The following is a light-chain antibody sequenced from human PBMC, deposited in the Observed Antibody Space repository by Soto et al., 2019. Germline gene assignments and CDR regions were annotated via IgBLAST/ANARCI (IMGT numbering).Light chain of an antibody. CDR2: AAS. CDR1: QDINSY. Sequence: DVQMTQSPSSLSASVGDRVTITCRASQDINSYLAWYQQKPGNAPKSLIYAASSLQTGVPSRFSGSESGTDFALTINNLQPEDSATYYCQQYNICPLTFGGGNKVEIK. J-gene: IGKJ4*01. V-gene: IGKV1D-16*01. CDR3: QQYNICPLT.